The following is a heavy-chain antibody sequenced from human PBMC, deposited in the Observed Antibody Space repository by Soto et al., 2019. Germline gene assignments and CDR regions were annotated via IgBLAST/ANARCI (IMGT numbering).Heavy chain of an antibody. Sequence: QVQLVQSGAEEKKPGASVKVSCKASGYTFTVYAIHWVRQAPGQRLEWMGWINAGNGNTKYSQKFQGRVTITRETSASTDEMDLSSLRSEDTAVYYCARAVAVPADFDYWGQVTLVIVSS. D-gene: IGHD6-19*01. CDR2: INAGNGNT. CDR1: GYTFTVYA. CDR3: ARAVAVPADFDY. V-gene: IGHV1-3*05. J-gene: IGHJ4*02.